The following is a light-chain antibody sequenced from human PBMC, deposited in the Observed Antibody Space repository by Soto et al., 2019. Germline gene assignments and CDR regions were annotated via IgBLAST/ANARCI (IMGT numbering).Light chain of an antibody. CDR3: CSYAGRNTWV. V-gene: IGLV2-11*01. J-gene: IGLJ2*01. CDR2: DVS. CDR1: SSDVGGYNY. Sequence: QSALTQPRSVSGSPGRSVTLSCTGTSSDVGGYNYISWYQHHPGKAPKVMFYDVSKWPSAVPDRCSGSKSGNKVSLTISGLQAEDEADYYCCSYAGRNTWVFGGGTKLTVL.